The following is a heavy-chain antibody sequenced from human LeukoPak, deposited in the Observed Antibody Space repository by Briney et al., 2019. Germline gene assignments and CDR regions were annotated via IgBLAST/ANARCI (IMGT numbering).Heavy chain of an antibody. J-gene: IGHJ4*02. CDR1: GYSFTNYW. D-gene: IGHD2-15*01. V-gene: IGHV5-51*01. CDR2: IYPGDSDT. Sequence: GESLKISCKGSGYSFTNYWIGWVRQMLGKGLEWMGIIYPGDSDTRYSPSFQGQVTISDDKSIRTAYLQWSSLKASDTAMYYCARGGHDCSGGNCYTQGFDYWGQGTLVTVSS. CDR3: ARGGHDCSGGNCYTQGFDY.